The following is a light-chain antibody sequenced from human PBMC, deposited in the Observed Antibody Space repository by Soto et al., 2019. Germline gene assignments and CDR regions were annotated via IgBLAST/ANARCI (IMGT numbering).Light chain of an antibody. J-gene: IGKJ4*01. V-gene: IGKV1-9*01. CDR1: QRISSQ. Sequence: DVQLTQSPSFLSASVGYRFTITCRARQRISSQLAWYQQKPGKAPKLLIYDASSLESGVPSRFRGSASGAAFTLTISSLQPEEFETYYCQQHIGYPITFGGGTRVETK. CDR3: QQHIGYPIT. CDR2: DAS.